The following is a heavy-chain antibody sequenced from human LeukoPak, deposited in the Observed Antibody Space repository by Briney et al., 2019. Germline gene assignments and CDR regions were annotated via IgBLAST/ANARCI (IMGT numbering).Heavy chain of an antibody. D-gene: IGHD1-14*01. CDR2: IYTSGST. CDR1: GDSISSGSYY. V-gene: IGHV4-61*02. Sequence: PSQTLSLTCTVSGDSISSGSYYWSWIRQPAGKGLEWIGRIYTSGSTNYNPSLKSRVTISVDTSKNQFSLKLSSVTAADTAVYYCARLGPAYNWNHLSGWVDYWGQGTLVTVPS. J-gene: IGHJ4*02. CDR3: ARLGPAYNWNHLSGWVDY.